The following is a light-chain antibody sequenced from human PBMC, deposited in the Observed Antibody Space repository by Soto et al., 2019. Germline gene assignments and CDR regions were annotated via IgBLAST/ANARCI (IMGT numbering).Light chain of an antibody. V-gene: IGLV2-14*01. J-gene: IGLJ1*01. CDR1: SSDVGGYNH. CDR3: TSYTRRSTLV. CDR2: EVS. Sequence: QSALTQPASVPGSSGQSITISCTGTSSDVGGYNHVSWYQQHPGNAPRLMIYEVSNRPSGVSDRFSGSKSGNTASLTISGLQAEDEADYYCTSYTRRSTLVFGTGTKLTVL.